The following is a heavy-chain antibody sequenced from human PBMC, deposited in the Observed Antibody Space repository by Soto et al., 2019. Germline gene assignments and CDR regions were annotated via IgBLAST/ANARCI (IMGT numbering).Heavy chain of an antibody. J-gene: IGHJ5*02. CDR3: ARRHLAVAVSPWFDP. CDR1: GLSITDSEMG. D-gene: IGHD6-19*01. CDR2: IDSSAEK. V-gene: IGHV2-26*01. Sequence: QVILKESGPVLVKPSETLTLRCTVSGLSITDSEMGVSWIRQPPGQPLEWLAHIDSSAEKSYRTFLKSRLAISKDTSKSQIVLTMTNMDPADTATYYCARRHLAVAVSPWFDPWGQGIPVTVSS.